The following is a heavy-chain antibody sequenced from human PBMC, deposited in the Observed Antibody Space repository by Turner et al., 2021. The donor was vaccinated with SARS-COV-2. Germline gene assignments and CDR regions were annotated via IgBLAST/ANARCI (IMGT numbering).Heavy chain of an antibody. J-gene: IGHJ4*02. CDR3: AHHIIPMIVAY. Sequence: QITLKESGPTLVKPTQTLTLTCTFSGFSLSTSGVGVGWIRQPPGKALEWLALSYWDDDKRYSPSLKSRLTITKDTSKNQVVLTMTNMDPVDTATYYYAHHIIPMIVAYWGQGTLVTVSS. V-gene: IGHV2-5*02. CDR2: SYWDDDK. CDR1: GFSLSTSGVG. D-gene: IGHD3-22*01.